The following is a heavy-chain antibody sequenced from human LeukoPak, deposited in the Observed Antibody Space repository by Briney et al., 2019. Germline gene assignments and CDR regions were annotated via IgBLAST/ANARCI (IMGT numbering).Heavy chain of an antibody. D-gene: IGHD2-2*01. Sequence: GGSLRLSCAASGFTFSSYAMSWVRQAPGKGLEWVSAISGSGGSTYYADSVKGRFTISRDNSKNTLYLQMNSLRAEDTAVYYCAKGAGVVPGGYYYYYMDVWGKGTTVTVSS. CDR2: ISGSGGST. J-gene: IGHJ6*03. V-gene: IGHV3-23*01. CDR1: GFTFSSYA. CDR3: AKGAGVVPGGYYYYYMDV.